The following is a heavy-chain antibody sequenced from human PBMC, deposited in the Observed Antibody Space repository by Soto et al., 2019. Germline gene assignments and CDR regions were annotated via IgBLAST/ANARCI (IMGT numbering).Heavy chain of an antibody. J-gene: IGHJ2*01. CDR1: GFTFSSYS. CDR2: ISSSISYI. CDR3: AKEPVGPDWYFDL. Sequence: PGGSLRLSCAASGFTFSSYSMNWVRQAPGKGLEWVSSISSSISYIFYADSVKGRFTISRDNAKNSLYLQMNSLRAEDTAVYNCAKEPVGPDWYFDLWGRGTLVTVSS. V-gene: IGHV3-21*04.